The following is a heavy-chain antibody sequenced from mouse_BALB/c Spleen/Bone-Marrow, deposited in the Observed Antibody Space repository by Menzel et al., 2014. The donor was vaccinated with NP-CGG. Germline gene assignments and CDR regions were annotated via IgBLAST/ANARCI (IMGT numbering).Heavy chain of an antibody. J-gene: IGHJ2*01. V-gene: IGHV7-3*02. D-gene: IGHD1-1*01. CDR3: TREMEGLLFDS. CDR2: IRNKANGYTT. Sequence: EVQRVESGGGLVQPGGSLRLSCATSGFTFTDYYMNWVRQPPGKALEWLAFIRNKANGYTTEYSASVKGRFTISRDNSQSILYLQMNALRAEDSATYFCTREMEGLLFDSGGQGTTLTVSS. CDR1: GFTFTDYY.